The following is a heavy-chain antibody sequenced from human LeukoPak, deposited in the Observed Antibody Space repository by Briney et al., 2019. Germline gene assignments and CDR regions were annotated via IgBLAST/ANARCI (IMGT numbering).Heavy chain of an antibody. J-gene: IGHJ4*02. CDR2: IYTSGNT. Sequence: SETLSLTCTVSGGSISSGSYYWSWIRQPAGKGLEWIGRIYTSGNTNYNPSLKSRVTISEDTSKNQFSLKLSSVTAADTAVYYCVRGITAAPRDADYWGQGTLVTVSS. D-gene: IGHD6-13*01. V-gene: IGHV4-61*02. CDR1: GGSISSGSYY. CDR3: VRGITAAPRDADY.